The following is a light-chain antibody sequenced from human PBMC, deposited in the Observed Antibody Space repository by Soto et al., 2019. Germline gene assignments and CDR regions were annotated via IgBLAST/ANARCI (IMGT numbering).Light chain of an antibody. Sequence: AVQLTQSPSSLSASVGDRVTITCRASQGISTALVWYQQKPGKAPKLLIYDASSLESGVPSRFSGGGSGTDFTLSISGLQPEDLGTYYCQQFNDYPTFGQGTRLEI. V-gene: IGKV1D-13*01. CDR1: QGISTA. CDR2: DAS. J-gene: IGKJ5*01. CDR3: QQFNDYPT.